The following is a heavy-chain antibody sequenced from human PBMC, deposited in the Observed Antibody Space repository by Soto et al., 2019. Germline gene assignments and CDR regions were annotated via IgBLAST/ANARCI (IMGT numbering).Heavy chain of an antibody. CDR3: ARDLSSGSYEDWFDP. J-gene: IGHJ5*02. Sequence: KLSCKASGGTFSSYAISWVRQAPGQGLEWMGGIIPIFGTANYAQKFQGRVTITADKSTSTAYMELSSLRSEDTAVYYCARDLSSGSYEDWFDPWGQGTLVTVSS. D-gene: IGHD1-26*01. CDR1: GGTFSSYA. V-gene: IGHV1-69*06. CDR2: IIPIFGTA.